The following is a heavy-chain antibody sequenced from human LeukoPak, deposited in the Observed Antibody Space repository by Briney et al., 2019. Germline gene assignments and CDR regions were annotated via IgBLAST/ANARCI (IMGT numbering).Heavy chain of an antibody. J-gene: IGHJ4*02. CDR1: GFTFDDYA. D-gene: IGHD6-13*01. Sequence: PGGSLRLSCAAAGFTFDDYAVHWVRQAPGKGLEWVSLISWDGGSTYYADSVKGRFTISRDNSKNSLYLQMNSLRAEDTALYYCAKDTSASIAAAVDYWGQGTLVTVSS. CDR2: ISWDGGST. V-gene: IGHV3-43D*03. CDR3: AKDTSASIAAAVDY.